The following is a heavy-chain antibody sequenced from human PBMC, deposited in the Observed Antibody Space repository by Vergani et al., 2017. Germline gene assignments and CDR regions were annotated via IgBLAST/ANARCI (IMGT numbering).Heavy chain of an antibody. CDR3: ARVYYDSSGPYYYYYYMDV. J-gene: IGHJ6*03. D-gene: IGHD3-22*01. Sequence: EVQLVESGGGLVQPGGSLRLSCAASGFTFSSYSMNWVRQAPGKGLEWVSYISSSSSTIYYADSVKGRFTISGDNAKNSLYLQMNSLRDEDTAVYYCARVYYDSSGPYYYYYYMDVWGKGTTVTVS. CDR2: ISSSSSTI. V-gene: IGHV3-48*02. CDR1: GFTFSSYS.